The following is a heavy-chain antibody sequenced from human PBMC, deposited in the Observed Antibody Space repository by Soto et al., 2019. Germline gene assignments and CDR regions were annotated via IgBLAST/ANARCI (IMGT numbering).Heavy chain of an antibody. J-gene: IGHJ6*03. CDR2: IYSGGST. D-gene: IGHD5-18*01. CDR3: ASSRRGYSSRSYYMDV. CDR1: GFTVSSNY. V-gene: IGHV3-66*01. Sequence: GGSLRLSCAASGFTVSSNYMSWVRQAPGKGLEWVSVIYSGGSTYYADSVKGRFTISRDNSKNTLYLQMNSLRAEDTAVYYCASSRRGYSSRSYYMDVWGKGTTVTVSS.